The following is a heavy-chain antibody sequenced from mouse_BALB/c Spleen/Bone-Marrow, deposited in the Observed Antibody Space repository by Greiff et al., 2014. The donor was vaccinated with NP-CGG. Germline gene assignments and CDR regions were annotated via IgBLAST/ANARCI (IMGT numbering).Heavy chain of an antibody. CDR1: GSNIKDTY. CDR2: IDPANGNT. Sequence: EVQLQQSGAELVKPGASVKLSCTASGSNIKDTYMHWVKQRPEQGLEWIGRIDPANGNTKYDPKFQGKATITADTSSNTAYLQLSRLTSEDTAVYYCAGASYYAMDYWGQGTSVTVSS. J-gene: IGHJ4*01. V-gene: IGHV14-3*02. CDR3: AGASYYAMDY.